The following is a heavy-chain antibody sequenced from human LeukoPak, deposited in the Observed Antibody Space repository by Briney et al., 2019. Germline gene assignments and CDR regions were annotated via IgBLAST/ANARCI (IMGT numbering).Heavy chain of an antibody. D-gene: IGHD3-22*01. CDR1: GFTFSSYW. Sequence: GGSLRLSCAASGFTFSSYWMSWVRQAPGKGLEWVANIKQDGSEKYYVDSVKGRFTISRDNSKNTLYLQMNSLRAEDTAVYYCAKDRLGYYYDSSGSLDYWGQGTLVTVSS. J-gene: IGHJ4*02. CDR2: IKQDGSEK. V-gene: IGHV3-7*03. CDR3: AKDRLGYYYDSSGSLDY.